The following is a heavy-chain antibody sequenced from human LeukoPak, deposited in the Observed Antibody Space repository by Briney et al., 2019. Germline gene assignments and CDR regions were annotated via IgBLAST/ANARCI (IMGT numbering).Heavy chain of an antibody. V-gene: IGHV5-51*01. D-gene: IGHD2-2*01. CDR1: GYTFTSYW. CDR3: ARDMGYCTSTNCYAEFVY. Sequence: GESLKISCKASGYTFTSYWIAWLRQMPGKGLEWMGIIFPGDSETRYGPSFQGQVTISVDKSVTTAYLQWSSLKASDTAMYYCARDMGYCTSTNCYAEFVYWGRGTLVGVSS. J-gene: IGHJ4*02. CDR2: IFPGDSET.